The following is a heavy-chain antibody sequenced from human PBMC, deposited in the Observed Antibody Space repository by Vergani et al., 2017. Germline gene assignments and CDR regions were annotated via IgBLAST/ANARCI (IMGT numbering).Heavy chain of an antibody. CDR1: GGSFSGYY. Sequence: QVQLQQWGAGLLKPSETLSLTCAVYGGSFSGYYWSWIRQPPGKGLEWIGEINHSGSTNYNPSLKSRVTISVDTSKNQFSLKLSSVTAADTAVYYCAREPIAVAGTLDNWGQGTLVTVSS. J-gene: IGHJ4*02. CDR3: AREPIAVAGTLDN. D-gene: IGHD6-19*01. CDR2: INHSGST. V-gene: IGHV4-34*01.